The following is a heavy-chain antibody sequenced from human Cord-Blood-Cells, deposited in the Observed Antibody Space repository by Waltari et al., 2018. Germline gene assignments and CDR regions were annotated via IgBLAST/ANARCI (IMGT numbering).Heavy chain of an antibody. D-gene: IGHD3-3*01. V-gene: IGHV2-26*01. J-gene: IGHJ4*02. CDR1: GFSLSNARMG. CDR2: IFSNDEK. Sequence: QVTLKESGPVLVTPTEALTLTCTVTGFSLSNARMGVRWICPPPGKALEWLAHIFSNDEKSYSTSLNCRLTISQDTSKSQVVLTMTNMEPVDTATYYCARIWYYDFWSGFHYFDYWGQGTLVTVSS. CDR3: ARIWYYDFWSGFHYFDY.